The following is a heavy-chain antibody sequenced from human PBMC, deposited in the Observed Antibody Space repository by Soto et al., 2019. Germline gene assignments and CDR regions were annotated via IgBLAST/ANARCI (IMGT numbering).Heavy chain of an antibody. J-gene: IGHJ4*02. CDR2: ISGSGGDI. CDR1: GLTFSRAD. Sequence: PGESLKISCAASGLTFSRADLSWVRQAPGKGLEWVSAISGSGGDIHYADSVKGRFTVSRDNPKNTLFLQMSSLRVEDTAIYYCATHSWDHWGQGTLVTVSS. CDR3: ATHSWDH. V-gene: IGHV3-23*01.